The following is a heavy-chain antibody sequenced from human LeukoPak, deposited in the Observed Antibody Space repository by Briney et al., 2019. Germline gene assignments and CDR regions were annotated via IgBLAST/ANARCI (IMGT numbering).Heavy chain of an antibody. J-gene: IGHJ4*02. Sequence: GGSLRLSXAASGFMFDDYDMSWVRQAPGKGLEWVSGINWNAGSTAYADSVKGRFTISRDNAKNSLYLQMNSLRAEDTALYYCARAYKYSMSGYYFDYWGQGTLVTVSS. CDR1: GFMFDDYD. V-gene: IGHV3-20*04. CDR3: ARAYKYSMSGYYFDY. CDR2: INWNAGST. D-gene: IGHD5-24*01.